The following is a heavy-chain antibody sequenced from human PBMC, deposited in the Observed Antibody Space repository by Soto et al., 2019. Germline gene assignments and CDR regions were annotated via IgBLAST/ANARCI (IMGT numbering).Heavy chain of an antibody. CDR1: GYTLTELS. CDR3: ARVQLERLDAFDI. J-gene: IGHJ3*02. Sequence: ASVKVSCKVSGYTLTELSMHWVRQAPGQGLEWMGWISAYNGNTNYAQKLQGRVTMTTDTSTSTAYMELRSLRSDDTAVYYCARVQLERLDAFDIWGQGTMVTVSS. CDR2: ISAYNGNT. V-gene: IGHV1-18*01. D-gene: IGHD1-1*01.